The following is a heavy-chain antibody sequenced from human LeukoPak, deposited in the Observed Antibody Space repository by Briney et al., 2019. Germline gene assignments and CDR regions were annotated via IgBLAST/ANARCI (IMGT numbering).Heavy chain of an antibody. V-gene: IGHV3-23*01. Sequence: PGGSLRLSCAASGFTFSSYGMHWVRQAPGKGLEWVSAISGSGGSTYYADSVKGRFTISRDNSKNTLYLQMNSLRAEDTAVYYCAKDRGSGSGSLDYWGQGTLVTVSS. D-gene: IGHD3-10*01. CDR3: AKDRGSGSGSLDY. J-gene: IGHJ4*02. CDR1: GFTFSSYG. CDR2: ISGSGGST.